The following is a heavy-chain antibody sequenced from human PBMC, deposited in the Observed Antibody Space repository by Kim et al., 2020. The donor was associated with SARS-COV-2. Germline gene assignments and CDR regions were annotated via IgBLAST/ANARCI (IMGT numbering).Heavy chain of an antibody. D-gene: IGHD3-10*01. J-gene: IGHJ6*02. CDR3: ARDTSLWFGELLYPTGYYYGMDV. CDR1: GFTFSDYY. V-gene: IGHV3-11*05. Sequence: GGSLRLSCAASGFTFSDYYMSWIRQAPGKGLEWVSYISSSSSYTNYADSVKGRFTISRDNAKNSLYLQMNSLRAEDTAVYYCARDTSLWFGELLYPTGYYYGMDVWGQGTTVTVSS. CDR2: ISSSSSYT.